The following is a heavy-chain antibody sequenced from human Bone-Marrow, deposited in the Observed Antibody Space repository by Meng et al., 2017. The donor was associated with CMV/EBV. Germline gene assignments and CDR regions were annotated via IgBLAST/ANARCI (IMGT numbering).Heavy chain of an antibody. D-gene: IGHD2-2*01. V-gene: IGHV1-2*04. CDR1: GFY. Sequence: GFYIHWVRQAPGQGLEWMGWINPDSGGTNYTQKFQGWVTMTRDTSISTAYMELSRLRPDDTAVYYCATGRGYCSSTSCEHSSSPFDYWGQGTLVTVSS. J-gene: IGHJ4*02. CDR3: ATGRGYCSSTSCEHSSSPFDY. CDR2: INPDSGGT.